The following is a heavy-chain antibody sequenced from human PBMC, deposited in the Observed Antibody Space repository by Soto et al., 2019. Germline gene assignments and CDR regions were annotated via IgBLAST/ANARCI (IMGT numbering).Heavy chain of an antibody. J-gene: IGHJ5*02. V-gene: IGHV4-34*01. Sequence: PSETLSLTCAVYGGSFSGYYWSWIRQPPGKGLEWIGEINHSGSTNYNPSLKSRVTISVDTSKNQFSLLLSSVTAAGTAVYYCARLDLSEALVDGNWLDPWGQGTLVTVSS. CDR3: ARLDLSEALVDGNWLDP. CDR2: INHSGST. CDR1: GGSFSGYY. D-gene: IGHD6-13*01.